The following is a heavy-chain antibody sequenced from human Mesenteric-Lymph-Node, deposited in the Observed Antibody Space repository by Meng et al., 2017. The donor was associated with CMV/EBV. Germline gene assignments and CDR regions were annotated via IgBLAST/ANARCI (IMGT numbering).Heavy chain of an antibody. CDR2: ISYDGSNK. D-gene: IGHD4-23*01. CDR3: ARALTPTFDY. CDR1: GFTFSSYA. Sequence: GGSLRLSCAASGFTFSSYAMHWVRQAPGKGLEWVAVISYDGSNKYYADSVKGRFTISRDNAKNTLYLQMNSLRAEDTAVYYCARALTPTFDYWGQGTLVTVSS. J-gene: IGHJ4*02. V-gene: IGHV3-30-3*01.